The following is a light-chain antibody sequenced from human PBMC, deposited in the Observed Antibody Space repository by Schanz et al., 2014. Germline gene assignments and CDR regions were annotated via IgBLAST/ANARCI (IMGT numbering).Light chain of an antibody. Sequence: QTVVTQEPSFSVSPGGTVTLTCGLSSGSVSTSYYPSWYQQTPGQAPRTLIYSTNTRSSGVPDRFSGSILGNKAALNITGAQADDESDYYCMLHMGGLWVFGGGTKLTVL. CDR3: MLHMGGLWV. CDR1: SGSVSTSYY. CDR2: STN. J-gene: IGLJ3*02. V-gene: IGLV8-61*01.